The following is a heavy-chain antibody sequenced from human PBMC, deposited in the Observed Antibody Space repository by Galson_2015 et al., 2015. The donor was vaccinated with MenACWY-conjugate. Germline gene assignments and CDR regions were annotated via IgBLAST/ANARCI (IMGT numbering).Heavy chain of an antibody. CDR2: IYYSGST. V-gene: IGHV4-59*08. CDR1: GFTFSSYW. D-gene: IGHD2-15*01. CDR3: ARGTVVVVAARVSYYYYGMDV. J-gene: IGHJ6*02. Sequence: LRLSCAASGFTFSSYWMNWVRQAPGKGLEWIGYIYYSGSTNYNPSLKSRVTISVDTSKNQFSLKLSSVTAADTAVYYCARGTVVVVAARVSYYYYGMDVWGQGTTVTVSS.